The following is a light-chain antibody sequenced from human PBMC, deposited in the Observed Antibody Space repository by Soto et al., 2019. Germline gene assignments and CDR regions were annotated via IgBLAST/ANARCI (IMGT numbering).Light chain of an antibody. J-gene: IGKJ2*01. CDR2: DAS. CDR1: QSVSSY. CDR3: QQRSNSPPYT. V-gene: IGKV3-11*01. Sequence: EIVLTQSPATLSLSPGERATLSCRASQSVSSYLAWYQQKPGQAPRLLIYDASNRATGIPARFSVSGSGTVFTLTISSLEPDDFAVYYCQQRSNSPPYTFGQATKLEIK.